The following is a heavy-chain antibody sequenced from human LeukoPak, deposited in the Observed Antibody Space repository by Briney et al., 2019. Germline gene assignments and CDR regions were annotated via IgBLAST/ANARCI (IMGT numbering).Heavy chain of an antibody. J-gene: IGHJ3*02. D-gene: IGHD4-17*01. V-gene: IGHV4-38-2*02. Sequence: PSETLSLTCTVSGYSINSGYYWGWIRQPPGRGLEWIGSIYHSGSTYYNPSLKSRVTISVDTSKNQFSLKLSSVTAADTAVYYCARTDYGDYVAFDIWGQGTMVTVSS. CDR1: GYSINSGYY. CDR3: ARTDYGDYVAFDI. CDR2: IYHSGST.